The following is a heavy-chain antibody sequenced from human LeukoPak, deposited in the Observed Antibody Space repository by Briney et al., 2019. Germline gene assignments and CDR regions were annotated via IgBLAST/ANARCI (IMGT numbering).Heavy chain of an antibody. D-gene: IGHD6-13*01. V-gene: IGHV1-2*02. J-gene: IGHJ4*02. CDR2: SKPDSGDT. CDR3: ARDSVSSGIAAAGHIDY. Sequence: ASVKVSCKTSGHRFTDYYIHWVRQAPGQGLEWMGWSKPDSGDTRYAQEFQARVTMTRDTSISTVYMELNRLTSDDTAVYYCARDSVSSGIAAAGHIDYWGQGTLVTVSS. CDR1: GHRFTDYY.